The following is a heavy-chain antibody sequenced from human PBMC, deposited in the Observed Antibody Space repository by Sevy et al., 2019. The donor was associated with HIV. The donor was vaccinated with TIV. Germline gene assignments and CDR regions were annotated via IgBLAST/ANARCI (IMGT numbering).Heavy chain of an antibody. D-gene: IGHD3-22*01. CDR1: GGSISSGGYY. Sequence: SETLSLTCTVSGGSISSGGYYWSWIRQHPGKGLEWIGYIYYSGSTYYNPSLKSRVTISVDTSKNQFSLKLSSVIAADTAVYYCARRSKYYYDSSGYYSHFDYWGQGTLVTVSS. V-gene: IGHV4-31*03. J-gene: IGHJ4*02. CDR2: IYYSGST. CDR3: ARRSKYYYDSSGYYSHFDY.